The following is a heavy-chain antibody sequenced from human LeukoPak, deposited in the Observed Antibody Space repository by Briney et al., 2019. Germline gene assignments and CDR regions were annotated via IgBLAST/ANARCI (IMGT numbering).Heavy chain of an antibody. V-gene: IGHV3-7*01. CDR3: ARDHNSYYDSSGYHYFDS. CDR2: IKQDGSGK. CDR1: GFTFSSYW. J-gene: IGHJ4*02. Sequence: GGSLRLSCAASGFTFSSYWMSWVRQAPGKGLEWVANIKQDGSGKYYVDSVTGRFTISRDNANNSLYLQMNSLRVEDTAVYYCARDHNSYYDSSGYHYFDSWGQGTLVTVSS. D-gene: IGHD3-22*01.